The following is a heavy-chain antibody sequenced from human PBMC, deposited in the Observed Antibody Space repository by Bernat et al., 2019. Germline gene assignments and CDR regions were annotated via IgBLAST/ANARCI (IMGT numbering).Heavy chain of an antibody. Sequence: QVQLVQSGAEVKKPGASVKVSCKASGYTFTSYYMHWVRQAPGQGLEWMGIINPSGGSTSYAQKFQGRVTMTRDTSTSTVYMELSSLRSEDTAVYYCARDFSFPVAGTRRGFDYWGQGTLVTVSS. CDR2: INPSGGST. J-gene: IGHJ4*02. V-gene: IGHV1-46*01. CDR3: ARDFSFPVAGTRRGFDY. CDR1: GYTFTSYY. D-gene: IGHD6-19*01.